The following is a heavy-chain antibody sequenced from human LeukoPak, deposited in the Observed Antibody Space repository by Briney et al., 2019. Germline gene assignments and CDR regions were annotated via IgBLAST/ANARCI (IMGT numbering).Heavy chain of an antibody. CDR2: INPSGGST. CDR1: GYTFTSYY. V-gene: IGHV1-46*01. CDR3: ASGAGYSSSWSTAEYFQH. D-gene: IGHD6-13*01. J-gene: IGHJ1*01. Sequence: ASVQVSCKASGYTFTSYYMHWVRQALGQGLEWMGIINPSGGSTSYAQKFQGRVTMTRDTSTSTVYMELSSLRSEDTAVYYCASGAGYSSSWSTAEYFQHWGQGTLVTVSS.